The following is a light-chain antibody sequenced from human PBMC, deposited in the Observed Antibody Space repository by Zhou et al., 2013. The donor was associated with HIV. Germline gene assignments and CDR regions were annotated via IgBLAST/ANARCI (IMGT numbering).Light chain of an antibody. CDR1: QSITTY. Sequence: DIQMTQSPFSLSASLGDRVTISCRASQSITTYLNWYQQKPGKAPKLLIYAASNLHSGVPSRFSGSGSGTDFTLTISSLQPEDFATYYCQQSYSTQFTFGGGTKVEIK. J-gene: IGKJ4*01. CDR3: QQSYSTQFT. CDR2: AAS. V-gene: IGKV1-39*01.